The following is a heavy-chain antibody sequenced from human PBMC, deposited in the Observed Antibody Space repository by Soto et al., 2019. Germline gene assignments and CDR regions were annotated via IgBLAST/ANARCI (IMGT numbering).Heavy chain of an antibody. Sequence: ASVKVSCKASGGTFSSYAISWVRQAPGQGLEWMGGIIPIFGTANYAQKFQGRVTITADESTSTAYMELSSLRSEDTAVYYCAREAIVVVPAAISTDAYYYYYYGMDVWGQGTTVTVSS. CDR2: IIPIFGTA. V-gene: IGHV1-69*13. CDR1: GGTFSSYA. CDR3: AREAIVVVPAAISTDAYYYYYYGMDV. J-gene: IGHJ6*02. D-gene: IGHD2-2*01.